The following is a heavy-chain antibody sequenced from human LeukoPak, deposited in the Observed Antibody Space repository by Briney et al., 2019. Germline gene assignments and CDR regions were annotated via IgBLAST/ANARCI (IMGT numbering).Heavy chain of an antibody. D-gene: IGHD6-19*01. V-gene: IGHV3-33*01. CDR1: GFTFSSYG. CDR2: IWYDGSNK. Sequence: GGSLRLSCAASGFTFSSYGMHWVRQAPGKGLEWVAVIWYDGSNKYYADSVKGRFTISRDNSKNTLYLQMNSPRAEDTAVYYCARDMEAVAGTVDYWGQGTLVTVSS. J-gene: IGHJ4*02. CDR3: ARDMEAVAGTVDY.